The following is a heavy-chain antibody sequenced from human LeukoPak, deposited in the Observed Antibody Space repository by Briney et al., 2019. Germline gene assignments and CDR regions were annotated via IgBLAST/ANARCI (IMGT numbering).Heavy chain of an antibody. V-gene: IGHV1-69*04. D-gene: IGHD3-10*01. CDR3: AREVYGSGSYSGMDV. Sequence: SVKVSCKASGGTFSSYAISWVRQAPGQGLEWMGRIIPIFGIANYAQKFQGRVTITADKSTSTACMELSSLRSEDTAVYYCAREVYGSGSYSGMDVWGQGTTVTVSS. CDR1: GGTFSSYA. J-gene: IGHJ6*02. CDR2: IIPIFGIA.